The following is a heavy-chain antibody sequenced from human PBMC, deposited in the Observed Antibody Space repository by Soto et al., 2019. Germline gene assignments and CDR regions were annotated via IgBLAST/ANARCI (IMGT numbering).Heavy chain of an antibody. CDR3: ARRCKDIYYYYGMDV. V-gene: IGHV4-34*01. J-gene: IGHJ6*02. CDR2: INHSGST. D-gene: IGHD5-12*01. Sequence: PSETLSLTCAVYGGSFSGYYWSWIRQPPGKGLEWIGEINHSGSTNYNPSLKSRVTISVDTSKNQFSLKLSSVTAADTAVYYCARRCKDIYYYYGMDVWGQGTTVTVSS. CDR1: GGSFSGYY.